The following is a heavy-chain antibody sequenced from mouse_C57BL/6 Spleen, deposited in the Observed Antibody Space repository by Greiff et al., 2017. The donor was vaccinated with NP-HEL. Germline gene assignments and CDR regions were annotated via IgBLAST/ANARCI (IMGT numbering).Heavy chain of an antibody. CDR1: GFTFSDYG. CDR2: ISSGSSTI. J-gene: IGHJ4*01. Sequence: EVKLVESGGGLVKPGGSLKLSCAASGFTFSDYGMHWVRQAPEKGLEWVAYISSGSSTIYYADTVKGRFTISRDNAKNTLFLQMTSLRSEDTAMYYCARRHNYAMDYWGQGTSVTVSS. CDR3: ARRHNYAMDY. D-gene: IGHD3-1*01. V-gene: IGHV5-17*01.